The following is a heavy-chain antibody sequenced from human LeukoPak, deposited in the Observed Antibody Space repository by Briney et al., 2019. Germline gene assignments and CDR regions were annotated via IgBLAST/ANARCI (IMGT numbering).Heavy chain of an antibody. Sequence: GGSLRLSCAASGFTFSIYGMHWVRQAPGKGLEWVAVIWYDGTNKYYVDSVKGRSTISRDNSTNTLYLQMNSLRAQDTAVYYCAKGRGYYYYNMDVWGKGTTVTVSS. V-gene: IGHV3-33*06. J-gene: IGHJ6*03. CDR3: AKGRGYYYYNMDV. CDR2: IWYDGTNK. CDR1: GFTFSIYG.